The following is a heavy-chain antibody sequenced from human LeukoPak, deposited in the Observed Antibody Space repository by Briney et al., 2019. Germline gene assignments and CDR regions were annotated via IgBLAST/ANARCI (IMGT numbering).Heavy chain of an antibody. Sequence: RGSLRLSCAASGFTFSTYSMNWVRQAPGKGLEWVSYISSSSRRIFYAGSVEGRFTISKDNAKNSLYLQMNSLRAEDTAVYYCARDLHYDFWSGYPLGVYYFDYWGQGTLVTVSS. D-gene: IGHD3-3*01. CDR2: ISSSSRRI. CDR1: GFTFSTYS. V-gene: IGHV3-48*04. CDR3: ARDLHYDFWSGYPLGVYYFDY. J-gene: IGHJ4*02.